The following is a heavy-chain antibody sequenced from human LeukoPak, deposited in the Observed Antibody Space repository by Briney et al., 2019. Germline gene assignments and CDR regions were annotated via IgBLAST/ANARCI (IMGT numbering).Heavy chain of an antibody. J-gene: IGHJ4*02. D-gene: IGHD4-23*01. CDR3: ARDRGTVVVFDY. CDR1: GFTFSSYG. Sequence: PGRSLRLSCAASGFTFSSYGMHWVRQAPGKGLEWVAVIWYDGGNKYYADSVKGRFTISRDNSKNTLYLQMNSLRAEDTAVYYCARDRGTVVVFDYWGQGTLVTVSS. V-gene: IGHV3-33*01. CDR2: IWYDGGNK.